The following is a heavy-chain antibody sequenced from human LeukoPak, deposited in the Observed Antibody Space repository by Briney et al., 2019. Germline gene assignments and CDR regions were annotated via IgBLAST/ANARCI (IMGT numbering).Heavy chain of an antibody. CDR3: ARYGDYGDAFDI. CDR2: ISSSSSYI. Sequence: GGSLRLSCEASGFILSSYSMNWVRQAPGKGLEWVSSISSSSSYIYYADPVKGRFTISRDNAKNSLYLQMNSLRAEDTAVYYCARYGDYGDAFDIWGQGTMVTVSS. J-gene: IGHJ3*02. V-gene: IGHV3-21*01. CDR1: GFILSSYS. D-gene: IGHD4-17*01.